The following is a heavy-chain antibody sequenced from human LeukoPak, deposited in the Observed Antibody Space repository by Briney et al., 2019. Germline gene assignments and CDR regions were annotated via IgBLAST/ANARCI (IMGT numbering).Heavy chain of an antibody. D-gene: IGHD4-17*01. CDR1: GYTLTELS. J-gene: IGHJ5*02. CDR2: INPSGGST. V-gene: IGHV1-46*03. CDR3: AGGYYGEKYNWFDP. Sequence: ASVKVSCKVSGYTLTELSMHWVRQAPGQGLEWMGIINPSGGSTSYAQKFQGRVTMTRDTSTSTVYMELSSLRSEDTAVYYCAGGYYGEKYNWFDPWGQGTLVTVSS.